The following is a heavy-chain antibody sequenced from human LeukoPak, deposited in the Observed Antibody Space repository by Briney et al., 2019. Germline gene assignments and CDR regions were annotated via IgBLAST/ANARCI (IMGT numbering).Heavy chain of an antibody. CDR3: TRWRAMPMLYF. D-gene: IGHD2-2*01. Sequence: AGGSLRLSCTTSGFTFSDYAMAWVRQTPGKGLECVGSIGGTTEYAASVKGRFTVSRDDSRSIAYLQMNSLKIEDTAVYYCTRWRAMPMLYFWGQGTLVTVSS. V-gene: IGHV3-49*04. CDR1: GFTFSDYA. CDR2: IGGTT. J-gene: IGHJ4*02.